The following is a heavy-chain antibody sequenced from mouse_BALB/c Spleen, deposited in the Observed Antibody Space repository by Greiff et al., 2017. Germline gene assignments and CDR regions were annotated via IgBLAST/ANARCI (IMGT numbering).Heavy chain of an antibody. Sequence: VQLQQSGPELVKPGASVKMSCKASGYTFTSYVMHWVKQKPGQGLEWIGYINPYNDGTKYNEKFKGKSTLTSDKSSSTAYLELSSLTSEDSAVYYCATEDGPPSMAYWGQGTSVTVSA. CDR2: INPYNDGT. D-gene: IGHD2-3*01. CDR3: ATEDGPPSMAY. V-gene: IGHV1-14*01. J-gene: IGHJ4*01. CDR1: GYTFTSYV.